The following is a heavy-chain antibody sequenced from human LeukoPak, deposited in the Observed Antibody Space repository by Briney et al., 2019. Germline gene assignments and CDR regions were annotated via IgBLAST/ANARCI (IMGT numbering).Heavy chain of an antibody. CDR1: GFTFSSYW. Sequence: PGGSLRLSCAASGFTFSSYWMTWVRQAPEKGLEWVANIKQDGSERNYVDSVKGRFTISRDNAKNSLYLQMNTLRDEDTAVYYCATGAGCGYWGQGTLVTVPS. D-gene: IGHD6-19*01. CDR2: IKQDGSER. J-gene: IGHJ4*02. CDR3: ATGAGCGY. V-gene: IGHV3-7*03.